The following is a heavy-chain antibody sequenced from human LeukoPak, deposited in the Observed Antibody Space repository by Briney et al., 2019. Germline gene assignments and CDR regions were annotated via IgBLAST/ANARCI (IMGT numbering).Heavy chain of an antibody. CDR2: IYGSGST. Sequence: SQTLSLTCTVSGGSISSYYWSWIRQPPGKGLEWIGHIYGSGSTNYNPSLKSRATLSVDTSKNQFSLKLSSVTAADTAVYYCAREGTSGTHLNWFDPWGQGTLVTVSS. D-gene: IGHD1-1*01. V-gene: IGHV4-59*01. CDR1: GGSISSYY. CDR3: AREGTSGTHLNWFDP. J-gene: IGHJ5*02.